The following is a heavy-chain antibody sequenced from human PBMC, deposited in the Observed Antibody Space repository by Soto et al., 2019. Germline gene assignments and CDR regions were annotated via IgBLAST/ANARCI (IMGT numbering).Heavy chain of an antibody. CDR2: ISFDGKNR. J-gene: IGHJ4*02. CDR3: AKRGGVVGGSEHPFFEY. CDR1: GFIFSNYG. V-gene: IGHV3-30*18. D-gene: IGHD2-15*01. Sequence: QVQLVESGGGVVQPGKSLRLSCAASGFIFSNYGMQWVRQAPGKGLEWVALISFDGKNRNYADSVKGRFTIYRDNPKNTMYHEMNSRRPDDTAFYYCAKRGGVVGGSEHPFFEYWGQGTLVTVSS.